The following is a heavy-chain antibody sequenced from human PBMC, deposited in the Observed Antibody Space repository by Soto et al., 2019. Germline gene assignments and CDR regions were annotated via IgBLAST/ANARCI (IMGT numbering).Heavy chain of an antibody. D-gene: IGHD3-10*01. CDR3: ARALYYGSGSYYPYYYGMDV. J-gene: IGHJ6*02. CDR2: ISAYNGNT. CDR1: GYTFTSYG. Sequence: ASVKVSCKASGYTFTSYGISWVRQAPGQGLEWMGWISAYNGNTNYAQKLQGRVTMTTDTSTSTAYMELRSLRSDDTAVYYCARALYYGSGSYYPYYYGMDVWGQGTTVTVSS. V-gene: IGHV1-18*04.